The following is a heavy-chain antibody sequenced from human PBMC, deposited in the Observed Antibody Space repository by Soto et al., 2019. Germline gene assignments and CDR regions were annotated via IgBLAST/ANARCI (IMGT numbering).Heavy chain of an antibody. CDR2: INHSGST. D-gene: IGHD4-4*01. CDR3: ARGGGRMTTVTTRGRGGHDY. V-gene: IGHV4-34*01. CDR1: GGSFSGYY. Sequence: QVQLQQWGAGLLKPSETLSLTCAVYGGSFSGYYWSWIRQPPGKGLEWIGEINHSGSTNYNPSLKSRVTISVDTSKNQCSPKLSSVTAADTAVYYCARGGGRMTTVTTRGRGGHDYWGQGTLVTVSS. J-gene: IGHJ4*02.